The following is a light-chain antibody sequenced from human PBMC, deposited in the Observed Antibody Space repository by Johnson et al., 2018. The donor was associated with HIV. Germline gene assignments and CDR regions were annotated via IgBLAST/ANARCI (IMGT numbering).Light chain of an antibody. V-gene: IGLV1-51*01. CDR1: SCDIGNNY. Sequence: QSVLTQPPSVSAAPGQKATISCSGISCDIGNNYVSWYQQFPGTAHKLLICDINKRPSGIPDRFSGSKSGTSATLGITGLQTGDEADYYCGTWDSSRSAHFVSGTGTKGAVL. J-gene: IGLJ1*01. CDR3: GTWDSSRSAHFV. CDR2: DIN.